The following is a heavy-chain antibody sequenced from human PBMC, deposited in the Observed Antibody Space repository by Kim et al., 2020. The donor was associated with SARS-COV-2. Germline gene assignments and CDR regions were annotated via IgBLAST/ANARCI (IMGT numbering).Heavy chain of an antibody. Sequence: TNYSPSFQGHVTISADKSISTAYLQWSSLKASDTAMYYCARHRGSSWIDYWGQGTLVTVSS. CDR3: ARHRGSSWIDY. D-gene: IGHD6-13*01. J-gene: IGHJ4*02. CDR2: T. V-gene: IGHV5-10-1*01.